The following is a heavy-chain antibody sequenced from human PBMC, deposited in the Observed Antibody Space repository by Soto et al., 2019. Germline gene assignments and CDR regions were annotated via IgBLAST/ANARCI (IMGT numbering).Heavy chain of an antibody. D-gene: IGHD6-13*01. Sequence: GGSLRLSCAVSGFTFDTYAMSWVRQAPGKGLEWVSTISSNSAYMYYTDALRGRFTISRDNAKNSLHLQMDSLRAEDTAVYYCTRDASRDSSARGWFDPWGPGTLVTVSS. CDR2: ISSNSAYM. CDR1: GFTFDTYA. CDR3: TRDASRDSSARGWFDP. V-gene: IGHV3-21*01. J-gene: IGHJ5*02.